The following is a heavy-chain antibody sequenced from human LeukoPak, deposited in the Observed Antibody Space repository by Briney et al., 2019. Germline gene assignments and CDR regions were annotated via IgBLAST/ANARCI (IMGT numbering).Heavy chain of an antibody. D-gene: IGHD5-24*01. J-gene: IGHJ4*02. Sequence: SETLSLTCTVSGGSISSGDYYWSWIRQPPGKGLEWIGHIYYSGSTYYNPSLKSRVTISVDRSKNQFSLKLSSVTAADTAVYYCARVGGWLQFFDYWGQGTLVTVSS. V-gene: IGHV4-30-4*01. CDR2: IYYSGST. CDR3: ARVGGWLQFFDY. CDR1: GGSISSGDYY.